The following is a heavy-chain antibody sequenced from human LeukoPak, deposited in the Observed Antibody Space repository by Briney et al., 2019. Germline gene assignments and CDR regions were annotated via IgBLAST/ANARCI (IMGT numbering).Heavy chain of an antibody. D-gene: IGHD2-2*01. CDR1: GGSISSSSYY. Sequence: PSETLSLTCTVSGGSISSSSYYWGWIRQPPGKGLEWIGSIYYSGSTYYNPSLKSRVTISVDTSKNQFSLKLSSMIAADTAVYYCARDLGYCSSTSCGYWGQGTLVTVSS. J-gene: IGHJ4*02. CDR2: IYYSGST. CDR3: ARDLGYCSSTSCGY. V-gene: IGHV4-39*07.